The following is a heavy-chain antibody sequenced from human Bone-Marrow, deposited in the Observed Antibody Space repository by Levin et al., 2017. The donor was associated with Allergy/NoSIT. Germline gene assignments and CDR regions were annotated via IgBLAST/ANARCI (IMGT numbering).Heavy chain of an antibody. CDR3: ARAPRFFNWFAP. D-gene: IGHD3-3*01. CDR2: IYYSGTA. J-gene: IGHJ5*02. V-gene: IGHV4-59*01. Sequence: SETLSLTCTVSGGSIISDYWAWIRQPPGKGLEWIGYIYYSGTAEYNPSLKSRVTISIDTSKNQFFLNLKSVTAADTAVYYCARAPRFFNWFAPWGQGTLVTVSS. CDR1: GGSIISDY.